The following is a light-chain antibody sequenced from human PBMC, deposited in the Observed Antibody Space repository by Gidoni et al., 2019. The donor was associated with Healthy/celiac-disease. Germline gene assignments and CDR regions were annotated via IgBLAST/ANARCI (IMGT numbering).Light chain of an antibody. Sequence: SYELTQPPSVSVSPGQTARITCSGDALPKQYAYWYQQKPGQAPVQVIYKDSERPSGIPERFSGSSSGTTVTLTISGVQAEDEADYCCQSADSSGTYEVFGGGTKLTVL. CDR1: ALPKQY. CDR2: KDS. J-gene: IGLJ3*02. CDR3: QSADSSGTYEV. V-gene: IGLV3-25*03.